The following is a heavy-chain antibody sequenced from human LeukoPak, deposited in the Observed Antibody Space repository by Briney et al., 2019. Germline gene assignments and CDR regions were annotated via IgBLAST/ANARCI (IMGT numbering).Heavy chain of an antibody. Sequence: PSGTLSLTCAVSGGSISSSNWWSWVRQPPGKGLEWIGEIYHSGSTNYNPSLKSRVTTSVDKSKNQLSLKLSSVTAADTAVYYCARDLGSYGFIDYWGQGTLVTVSS. V-gene: IGHV4-4*02. D-gene: IGHD5-18*01. CDR3: ARDLGSYGFIDY. J-gene: IGHJ4*02. CDR2: IYHSGST. CDR1: GGSISSSNW.